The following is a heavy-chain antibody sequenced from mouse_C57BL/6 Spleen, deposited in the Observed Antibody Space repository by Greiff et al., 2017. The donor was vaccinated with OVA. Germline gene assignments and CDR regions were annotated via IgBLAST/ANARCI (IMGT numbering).Heavy chain of an antibody. Sequence: VQLQESGAELVKPGASVKISCKASGYAFSSYWMNWVKQRPGKGLEWIGQIYPGDGDTNYNGKFKGKATLTADKSSSTAYMQLSSPTSEDSAVYFCARSGSPPYYAMDYWGQGTSVTVSS. CDR2: IYPGDGDT. D-gene: IGHD1-1*01. CDR3: ARSGSPPYYAMDY. CDR1: GYAFSSYW. V-gene: IGHV1-80*01. J-gene: IGHJ4*01.